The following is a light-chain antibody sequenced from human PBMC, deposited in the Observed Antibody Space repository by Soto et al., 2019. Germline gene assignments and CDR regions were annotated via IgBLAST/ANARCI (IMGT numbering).Light chain of an antibody. J-gene: IGLJ2*01. CDR2: DNN. V-gene: IGLV1-51*01. Sequence: QSVLTQPPSVSAAPGQRVTISCTGSSSNIGKNYVAWYQHLPGTAPKLLIYDNNERSSGIPDRFSGSKSGTSATLGIAGLQAGDEADYYCRTWDTSLSAVVFGGGTKVTVL. CDR1: SSNIGKNY. CDR3: RTWDTSLSAVV.